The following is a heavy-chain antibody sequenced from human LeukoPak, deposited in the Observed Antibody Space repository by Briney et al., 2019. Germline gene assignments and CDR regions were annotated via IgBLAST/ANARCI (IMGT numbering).Heavy chain of an antibody. CDR2: LNHSGST. Sequence: PSETLSLTCAVYGGSFSGYYWSWIRQPPGKGLEWIGELNHSGSTNYNPSLKSRVTISVDTSKNQFSLKLSSVTAADTAVYYCARGRCSGGSCYAVDFDYWGQGTLVTVS. CDR1: GGSFSGYY. CDR3: ARGRCSGGSCYAVDFDY. J-gene: IGHJ4*02. V-gene: IGHV4-34*01. D-gene: IGHD2-15*01.